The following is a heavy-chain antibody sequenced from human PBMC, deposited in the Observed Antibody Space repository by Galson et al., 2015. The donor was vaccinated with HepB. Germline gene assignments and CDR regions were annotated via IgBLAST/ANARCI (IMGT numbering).Heavy chain of an antibody. D-gene: IGHD5-12*01. V-gene: IGHV3-23*01. Sequence: LRLSCAASGFTFSSYAMSWVRQAPGKGLEWVSAISGSGGSTYYADSVKGRFTISRDNSKNTLYLQMNSLRAEDTAVYYCAKDTRYGWLRLINWFDPWGQGTLVTVSS. J-gene: IGHJ5*02. CDR1: GFTFSSYA. CDR2: ISGSGGST. CDR3: AKDTRYGWLRLINWFDP.